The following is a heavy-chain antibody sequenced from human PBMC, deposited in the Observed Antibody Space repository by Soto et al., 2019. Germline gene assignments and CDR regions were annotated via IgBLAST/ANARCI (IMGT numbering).Heavy chain of an antibody. CDR2: INPNSGGT. V-gene: IGHV1-2*04. CDR3: ARENRSNYYYYGMDV. Sequence: ASVKVSCKASGYTFTGYYMHWVRQAPGQGLEWMGWINPNSGGTNYAQKFQGWVTMTRDTSISTAYMELSRLRSDDTAVYYCARENRSNYYYYGMDVWGQGTTVTVSS. CDR1: GYTFTGYY. J-gene: IGHJ6*02.